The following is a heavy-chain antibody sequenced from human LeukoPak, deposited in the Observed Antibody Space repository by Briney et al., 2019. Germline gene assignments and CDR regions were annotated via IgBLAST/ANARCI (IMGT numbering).Heavy chain of an antibody. CDR1: GDTVYTSSAV. D-gene: IGHD1-26*01. V-gene: IGHV6-1*01. Sequence: RSQTLSLNCAISGDTVYTSSAVWNWIRQSPSRGLEWLGRTYYRSRWYSEYAVSVKGRIDISPDTSKNQISLQLNSVTPDDTAVYYCATRLSGTLYTFDIWGQGTVVTVSS. CDR3: ATRLSGTLYTFDI. J-gene: IGHJ3*02. CDR2: TYYRSRWYS.